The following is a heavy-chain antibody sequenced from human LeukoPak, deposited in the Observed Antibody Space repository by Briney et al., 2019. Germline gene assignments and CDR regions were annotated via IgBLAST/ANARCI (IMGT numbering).Heavy chain of an antibody. Sequence: ASVKVSCKASGYAFTSYGISWVRQAPGQGLEWMGWISAYNGNTNYAQKLQGRVTMTTDTSTSTAYMELRSLRSDDTAVYYCATDPLSYGSGWYGRDYWGQGTLVTVSS. D-gene: IGHD6-19*01. CDR1: GYAFTSYG. V-gene: IGHV1-18*01. CDR3: ATDPLSYGSGWYGRDY. CDR2: ISAYNGNT. J-gene: IGHJ4*02.